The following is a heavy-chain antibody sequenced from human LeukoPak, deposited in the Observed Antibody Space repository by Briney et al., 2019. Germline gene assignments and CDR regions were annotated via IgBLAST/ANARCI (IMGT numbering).Heavy chain of an antibody. J-gene: IGHJ3*02. CDR3: ASDYGDYPSHAFDI. D-gene: IGHD4-17*01. V-gene: IGHV1-69*01. Sequence: GASVTVSCKASGGTFSSYAISWVRQAPGQGLEWMGGIIPIFGTANYAQKFQGRVTITADESTSTAYMELSSLRSEDTAVYYCASDYGDYPSHAFDIWGQGTMVTVSS. CDR2: IIPIFGTA. CDR1: GGTFSSYA.